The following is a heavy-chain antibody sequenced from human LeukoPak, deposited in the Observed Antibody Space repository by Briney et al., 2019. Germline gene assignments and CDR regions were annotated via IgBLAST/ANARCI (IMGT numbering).Heavy chain of an antibody. D-gene: IGHD3-16*01. CDR1: GGSFSGYY. CDR3: ARVSKFWETGFDY. V-gene: IGHV4-34*01. CDR2: INHSGST. J-gene: IGHJ4*02. Sequence: SETLSLTCAVYGGSFSGYYWSWIRQPPGKGLEWIGEINHSGSTNYNPSLKSRVTISVDTSKNQFSLKLSSVTAADTAVYYCARVSKFWETGFDYWGQGTLVTVSS.